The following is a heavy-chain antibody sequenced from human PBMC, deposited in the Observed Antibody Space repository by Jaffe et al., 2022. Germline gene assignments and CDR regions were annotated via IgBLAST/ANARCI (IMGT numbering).Heavy chain of an antibody. CDR1: GGSY. J-gene: IGHJ4*02. CDR2: IYQSGST. V-gene: IGHV4-4*02. D-gene: IGHD2-15*01. CDR3: ARHGGFDFDS. Sequence: QVQLQESGPQLLKPSETLSLTCAVSGGSYWSWIRQSPGKGLEWIGQIYQSGSTQYNPSLKSRVIMSLDKSKNQFSLRLTSVTAADTAVYYCARHGGFDFDSWGQGTLVTVSS.